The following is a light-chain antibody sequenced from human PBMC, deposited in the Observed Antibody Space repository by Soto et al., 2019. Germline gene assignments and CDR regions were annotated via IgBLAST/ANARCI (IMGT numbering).Light chain of an antibody. CDR1: SGSVSTTYY. V-gene: IGLV8-61*01. CDR2: STN. J-gene: IGLJ2*01. CDR3: MLYMGGGLVV. Sequence: QAVVTQEPSFSVSPGGTVTLTCGLTSGSVSTTYYPSWYQQTPGQAPRTLIYSTNIRSSGVPDRFSGSILGNKAALTITGPQADDASDYHCMLYMGGGLVVFGGGTKLTVL.